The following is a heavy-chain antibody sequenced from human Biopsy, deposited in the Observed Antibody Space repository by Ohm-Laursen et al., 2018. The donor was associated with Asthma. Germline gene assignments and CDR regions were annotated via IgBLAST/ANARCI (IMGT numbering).Heavy chain of an antibody. CDR2: ISGSGGST. CDR3: AKESRRDGYNRRNYYFDY. J-gene: IGHJ4*02. V-gene: IGHV3-23*01. Sequence: SLRLSCAALGFTVSRDHMFWVRQAPGKGLEWVSAISGSGGSTYYADSVKGRFTISRDNSKNTLYLQMNSLRAEDTAVYYCAKESRRDGYNRRNYYFDYWGQGTLVTVSS. CDR1: GFTVSRDH. D-gene: IGHD5-24*01.